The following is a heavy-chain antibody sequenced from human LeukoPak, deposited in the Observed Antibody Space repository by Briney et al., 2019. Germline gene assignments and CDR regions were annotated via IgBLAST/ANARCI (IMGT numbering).Heavy chain of an antibody. CDR1: GGSISSYR. CDR2: IYYTGST. J-gene: IGHJ4*02. D-gene: IGHD3-16*01. V-gene: IGHV4-59*08. CDR3: ARNAGDI. Sequence: SETLSLTCTVSGGSISSYRWSWIRQPPGKGLEWIGYIYYTGSTNYNPSLKSRVTISVDTSKNQFSLKLSSVTAADTALYYCARNAGDIWGQGTLVTVSS.